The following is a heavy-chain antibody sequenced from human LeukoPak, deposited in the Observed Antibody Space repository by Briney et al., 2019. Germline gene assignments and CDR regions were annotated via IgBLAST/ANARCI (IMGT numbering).Heavy chain of an antibody. CDR1: GYTFSGYY. V-gene: IGHV1-2*02. Sequence: GASVKVSCKGSGYTFSGYYVHWMRQAPGQGLEWVGWISPHNGGANYAQKFLGRVTMTMDTSISTVYMELTSLTSDDTAVYYCARQYYGSGKYYHYWGQGTLVTVSS. D-gene: IGHD3-10*01. CDR3: ARQYYGSGKYYHY. CDR2: ISPHNGGA. J-gene: IGHJ4*02.